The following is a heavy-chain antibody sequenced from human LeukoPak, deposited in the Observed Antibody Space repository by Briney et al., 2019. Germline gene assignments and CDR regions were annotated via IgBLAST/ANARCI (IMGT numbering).Heavy chain of an antibody. CDR1: GGSFSGYY. D-gene: IGHD2-15*01. CDR2: INHSGST. V-gene: IGHV4-34*01. CDR3: ARVFWSGGSIRRDY. J-gene: IGHJ4*02. Sequence: SETLSLTCAVYGGSFSGYYWSWIRQPPGKGLEWIGEINHSGSTNYNPSLKSRVTISVDTSKNQFSLKLSSVTAADTAVYYCARVFWSGGSIRRDYWGQGTLVTVSS.